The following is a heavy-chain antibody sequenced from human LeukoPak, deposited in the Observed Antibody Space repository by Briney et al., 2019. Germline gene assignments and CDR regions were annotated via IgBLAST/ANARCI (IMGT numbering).Heavy chain of an antibody. CDR1: GGSISSSNW. Sequence: SGTLSLTCAVSGGSISSSNWWSWVRQPPGKGLEWIGEIYHSGRNNYNPSLKSRVTTSVDKSKNRFSLKLSSVTAADTAVYYCARVPNRTSGSFSFDYWGQGTLVTVSS. CDR2: IYHSGRN. V-gene: IGHV4-4*02. J-gene: IGHJ4*02. CDR3: ARVPNRTSGSFSFDY. D-gene: IGHD1-26*01.